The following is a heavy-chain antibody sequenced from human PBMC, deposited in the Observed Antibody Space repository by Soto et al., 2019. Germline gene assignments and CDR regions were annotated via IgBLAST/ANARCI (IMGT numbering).Heavy chain of an antibody. CDR1: GFTFSKFW. CDR3: AKAGGMYGME. Sequence: EVQLVESGGALVQTGGSLRLSCAASGFTFSKFWMSWVRQAPGKGLEWVANIKQGGNEKYYVDSVRGRFTISRDDAKNSVYLQMNSLRAEDTAIYYCAKAGGMYGMEWGQGTLVTVSS. CDR2: IKQGGNEK. V-gene: IGHV3-7*03. D-gene: IGHD2-8*01. J-gene: IGHJ4*02.